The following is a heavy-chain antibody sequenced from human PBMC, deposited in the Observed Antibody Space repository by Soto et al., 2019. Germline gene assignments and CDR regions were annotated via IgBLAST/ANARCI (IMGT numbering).Heavy chain of an antibody. CDR2: ISGSAGHT. CDR1: GFTFTSHA. D-gene: IGHD6-19*01. Sequence: VQLLESGGGLVQPGGSLRPCCAASGFTFTSHAMSWVRLAPGTGLEWLAAISGSAGHTYYADSVKGRFTISRDSSENTLYLQMFSLRAEDTAVYHCAKAGLPVAGNYFDYWGQGTLVTVSS. CDR3: AKAGLPVAGNYFDY. J-gene: IGHJ4*02. V-gene: IGHV3-23*01.